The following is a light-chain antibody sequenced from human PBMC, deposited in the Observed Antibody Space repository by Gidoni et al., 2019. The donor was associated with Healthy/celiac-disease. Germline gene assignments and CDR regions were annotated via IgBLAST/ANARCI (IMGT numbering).Light chain of an antibody. V-gene: IGLV2-14*01. J-gene: IGLJ1*01. CDR3: SSYTSSSTLYV. CDR2: DVS. Sequence: QSALPQPASVSGSPGQALTISCTGTSIDVGGYNYVSWYQQHPGKAPKLMIYDVSNRPSGVSNRFSGSKSGNTASLTISGLQAEDEADYYCSSYTSSSTLYVFGTGTKVTVL. CDR1: SIDVGGYNY.